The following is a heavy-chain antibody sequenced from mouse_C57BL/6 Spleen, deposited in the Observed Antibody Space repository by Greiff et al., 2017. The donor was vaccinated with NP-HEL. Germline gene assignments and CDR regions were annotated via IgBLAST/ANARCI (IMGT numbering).Heavy chain of an antibody. Sequence: VHVKQSGTVLARPGASVKMSCKTSGYTFTSYWMHWVKRRPGQGLEWIGAIYPGNSDTSYNQKFKGKAKLTAVTSASTAYMELSSLTNEDSAVYYCTRAGYYGTKSAWFAYWGQGTLVTVSA. CDR1: GYTFTSYW. D-gene: IGHD1-1*01. V-gene: IGHV1-5*01. CDR3: TRAGYYGTKSAWFAY. J-gene: IGHJ3*01. CDR2: IYPGNSDT.